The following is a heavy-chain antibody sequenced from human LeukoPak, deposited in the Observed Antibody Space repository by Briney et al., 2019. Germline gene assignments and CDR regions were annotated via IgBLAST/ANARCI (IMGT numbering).Heavy chain of an antibody. CDR2: INHSGST. Sequence: KSSETLSLTCTLSGDSITSSDHYWVWIRQSPGKGLEWIGEINHSGSTNYNPSLKSRVTISVDTSKNQFSLKLSSVTAADTAVYYCARHRRVYYYGSGSYYRALDYWGQGTLVTVSS. D-gene: IGHD3-10*01. CDR1: GDSITSSDHY. V-gene: IGHV4-39*01. CDR3: ARHRRVYYYGSGSYYRALDY. J-gene: IGHJ4*02.